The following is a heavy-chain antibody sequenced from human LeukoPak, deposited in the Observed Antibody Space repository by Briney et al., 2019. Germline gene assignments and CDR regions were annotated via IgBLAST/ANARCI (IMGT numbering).Heavy chain of an antibody. CDR2: ISTDGSRI. CDR3: TRGLAISTSGWYDTFDY. J-gene: IGHJ4*02. D-gene: IGHD6-19*01. V-gene: IGHV3-64*02. Sequence: PGGSLRLSCAASGFTFSNSAMYWVRQAPGKGLEYVSVISTDGSRIYYADSVKGRFTISRDNSKNTLYLQMDSLRAEDMAVYYCTRGLAISTSGWYDTFDYWGQGALVTVSS. CDR1: GFTFSNSA.